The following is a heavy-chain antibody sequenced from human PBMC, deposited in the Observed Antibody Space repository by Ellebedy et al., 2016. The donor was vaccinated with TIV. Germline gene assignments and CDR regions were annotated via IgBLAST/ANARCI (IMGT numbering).Heavy chain of an antibody. V-gene: IGHV3-7*01. Sequence: PGGSLRLSCAASGFTFSSYWMSWVRQVRRAPGKGLEWVANIRHDGGEKSYVDSVKGRFTISRDNAKNSAFLQMNSLRVEDTAMYYCVRWGDYEGWDLWGQGTLVTVSS. CDR1: GFTFSSYW. D-gene: IGHD4-17*01. J-gene: IGHJ5*02. CDR3: VRWGDYEGWDL. CDR2: IRHDGGEK.